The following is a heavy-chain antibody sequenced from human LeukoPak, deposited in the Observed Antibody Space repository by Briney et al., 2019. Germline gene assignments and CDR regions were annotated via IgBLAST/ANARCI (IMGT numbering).Heavy chain of an antibody. J-gene: IGHJ3*02. CDR1: GGSISSSSYY. D-gene: IGHD3-3*01. CDR2: IYYSGST. CDR3: ASGGYDFWSGYFPHDAFDI. V-gene: IGHV4-39*01. Sequence: SETLSLTCTVSGGSISSSSYYWGWVRQPPGKGLEWMGSIYYSGSTYYNPSLKSRVTISVDTSKNQFSLKLSSVTAADTDVYYCASGGYDFWSGYFPHDAFDIWGQGTMVTVSS.